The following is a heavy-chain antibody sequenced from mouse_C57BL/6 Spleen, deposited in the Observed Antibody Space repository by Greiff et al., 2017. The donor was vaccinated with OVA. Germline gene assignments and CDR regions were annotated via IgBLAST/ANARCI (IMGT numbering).Heavy chain of an antibody. J-gene: IGHJ2*01. CDR3: ARRFDYYGSSPYYFDY. D-gene: IGHD1-1*01. V-gene: IGHV1-18*01. Sequence: VQLHQSGPELVKPGASVKIPCKASGYTFTDYNMDWVKQSHGKSLEWIGDINPNNGGTIYNQKFKGKATLTVDKSSSTAYMELRSLTSEDTAVYYCARRFDYYGSSPYYFDYWGQGTTLTVSS. CDR1: GYTFTDYN. CDR2: INPNNGGT.